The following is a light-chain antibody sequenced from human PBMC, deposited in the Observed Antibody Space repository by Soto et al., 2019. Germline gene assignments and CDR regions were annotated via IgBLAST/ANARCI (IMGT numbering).Light chain of an antibody. Sequence: IVMTQYPATLSVSPGERATLSCRASQTVSNNLAWYQQKPGQAPRLLFYSASTRATGVPARFSGSRSGTDFTLTISGLQSEDFSVFYCQQYNSWPLTFGGGTKVETK. CDR3: QQYNSWPLT. J-gene: IGKJ4*02. V-gene: IGKV3-15*01. CDR2: SAS. CDR1: QTVSNN.